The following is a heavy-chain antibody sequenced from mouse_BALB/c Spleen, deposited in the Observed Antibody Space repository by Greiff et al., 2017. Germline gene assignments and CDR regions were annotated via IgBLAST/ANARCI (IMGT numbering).Heavy chain of an antibody. J-gene: IGHJ4*01. Sequence: VQLVESGPGLVAPSQSPSITCTVSGFSLTSYGVHWVRQPPGKGLEWLGVIWAGGSTNYNSALMSRLSISKDNSKSQVFLKMNSLQTDDTAMYYCARALWRAMDYWGQGTSVTVSS. CDR1: GFSLTSYG. D-gene: IGHD1-1*02. CDR3: ARALWRAMDY. V-gene: IGHV2-9*02. CDR2: IWAGGST.